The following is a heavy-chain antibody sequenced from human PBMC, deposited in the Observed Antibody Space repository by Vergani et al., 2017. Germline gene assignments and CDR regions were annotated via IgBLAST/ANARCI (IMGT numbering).Heavy chain of an antibody. V-gene: IGHV3-21*02. CDR2: IGSSGPYI. Sequence: GQLVESGGGIVQPGGSLRLSCAASGFTFSDFSMSWVRQAPGKGLEWVAFIGSSGPYINYADSVKGRFIISRDNTNNSLFLQLRSLRAEDAAVYYCARDCTSGGCPDNYGMDVWGQGATVTVSS. CDR3: ARDCTSGGCPDNYGMDV. D-gene: IGHD2-8*01. J-gene: IGHJ6*02. CDR1: GFTFSDFS.